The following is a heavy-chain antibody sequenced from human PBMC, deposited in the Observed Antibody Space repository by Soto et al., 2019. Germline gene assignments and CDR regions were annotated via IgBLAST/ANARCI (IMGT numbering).Heavy chain of an antibody. Sequence: QLQLQESGPGLVKPSETLSLTCSLSGGSISSTFYYWGWIRQPPGKGLEWIGSIYYSGTTFYNASLKGRVTISVDTSKNQFSLRLTSVTATDTAVYFCARQKWEQPKWFDPWVQGTLVTVSS. D-gene: IGHD1-26*01. CDR3: ARQKWEQPKWFDP. V-gene: IGHV4-39*01. CDR2: IYYSGTT. J-gene: IGHJ5*02. CDR1: GGSISSTFYY.